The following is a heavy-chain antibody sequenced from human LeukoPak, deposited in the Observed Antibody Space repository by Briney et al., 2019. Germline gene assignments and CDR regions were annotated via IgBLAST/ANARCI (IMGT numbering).Heavy chain of an antibody. V-gene: IGHV4-39*07. Sequence: SETLSLTCTVSGGSISSSSYYWGWFRQPPGKGLEWTGSIYYSGSTYYNPSLRSRVTISVDTSKNQFSLKLSSVTAADTAVYYCARGRNYDYVWGSYRYQPGNVFDYWGQGTLVTVSS. CDR2: IYYSGST. J-gene: IGHJ4*02. D-gene: IGHD3-16*02. CDR1: GGSISSSSYY. CDR3: ARGRNYDYVWGSYRYQPGNVFDY.